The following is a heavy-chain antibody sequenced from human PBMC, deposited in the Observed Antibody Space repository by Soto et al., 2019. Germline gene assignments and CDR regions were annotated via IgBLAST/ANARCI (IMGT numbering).Heavy chain of an antibody. Sequence: GGSLRLSCAASGFTFSNAWMSWVRQAPGKGLEWVGRIKSKTDGGTTDYAAPVKGRFTISRDDSKNTLYLQMNSLKTEDTAVYYCTTDTREAARPDYYYYGMDVWGQGTTVTVSS. J-gene: IGHJ6*02. CDR1: GFTFSNAW. CDR2: IKSKTDGGTT. V-gene: IGHV3-15*01. CDR3: TTDTREAARPDYYYYGMDV. D-gene: IGHD6-6*01.